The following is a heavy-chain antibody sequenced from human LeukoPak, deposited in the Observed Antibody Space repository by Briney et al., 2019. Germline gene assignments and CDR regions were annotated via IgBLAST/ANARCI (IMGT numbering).Heavy chain of an antibody. V-gene: IGHV3-23*01. CDR2: ISGSGGST. D-gene: IGHD2-2*01. CDR3: AKDRTRAGIVVVPAANDY. Sequence: GGSLRLSCAASGFTFSSYAMSWVRQAPGKGLEWVSAISGSGGSTYYADSVKGRFTISRDNSKNTLYLQMNSLRAEDTAVYYCAKDRTRAGIVVVPAANDYWGQGTLVTVSS. CDR1: GFTFSSYA. J-gene: IGHJ4*02.